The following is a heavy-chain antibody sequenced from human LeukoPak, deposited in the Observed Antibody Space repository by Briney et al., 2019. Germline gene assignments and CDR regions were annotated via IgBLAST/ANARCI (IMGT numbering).Heavy chain of an antibody. Sequence: SETLSLTCTVSGGSISSGGYYWSWIRQHPGKGLEWIGYIYYSGSTYFNPSLKSRVTISVDASKNQFSLKLSSVTAADTAVYYCARVSFDPSGASLDYWGQGTLVTVSS. D-gene: IGHD3-10*01. V-gene: IGHV4-31*03. CDR3: ARVSFDPSGASLDY. CDR2: IYYSGST. CDR1: GGSISSGGYY. J-gene: IGHJ4*02.